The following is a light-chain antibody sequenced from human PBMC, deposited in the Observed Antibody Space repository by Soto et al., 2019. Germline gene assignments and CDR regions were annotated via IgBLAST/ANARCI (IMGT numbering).Light chain of an antibody. V-gene: IGLV1-44*01. J-gene: IGLJ3*02. CDR2: SDN. Sequence: QTVVSQPPSASGTPGQRVTISCSGSNSNIGSNTINWYQHLPGTAPKLLMYSDNQRPSGVPDRFSGSKSGTSASLAISGLHSEDEADYYCAVWDDSLNGRVFGGGTKLTVL. CDR1: NSNIGSNT. CDR3: AVWDDSLNGRV.